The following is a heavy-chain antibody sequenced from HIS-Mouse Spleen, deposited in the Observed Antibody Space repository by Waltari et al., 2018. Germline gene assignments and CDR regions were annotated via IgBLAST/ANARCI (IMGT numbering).Heavy chain of an antibody. Sequence: EVQLVESGGGLVKPGGSLRLSCAASGFTFSSYSMNWVREAPGKGLEWVSASSSSRSEIYYADSVKGRFTISRDNAKNSLYLQMNSLRAEDTAVYYCAREDRVAAATDYWGQGTLVTVSS. CDR3: AREDRVAAATDY. D-gene: IGHD6-13*01. CDR1: GFTFSSYS. V-gene: IGHV3-21*01. CDR2: SSSSRSEI. J-gene: IGHJ4*02.